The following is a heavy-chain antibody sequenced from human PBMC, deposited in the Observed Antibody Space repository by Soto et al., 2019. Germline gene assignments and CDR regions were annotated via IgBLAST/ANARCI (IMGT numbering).Heavy chain of an antibody. D-gene: IGHD1-20*01. V-gene: IGHV5-51*01. Sequence: EVQLVHSGAEVKKPGESLKISCKGSGNTFTAHLIAWVRQMPGKGLEWMGIIYPGDSDTRYSPSFQGQVTISADKSISPADLQWSSLKASDTAMYYCARAYNWNTYNWFDPWGQGTLVTVSS. J-gene: IGHJ5*02. CDR1: GNTFTAHL. CDR3: ARAYNWNTYNWFDP. CDR2: IYPGDSDT.